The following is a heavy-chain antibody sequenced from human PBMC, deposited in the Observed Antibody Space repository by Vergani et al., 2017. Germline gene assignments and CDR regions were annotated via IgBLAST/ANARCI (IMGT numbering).Heavy chain of an antibody. CDR3: ATSGVLPAAIDYYYNYYMDV. CDR2: IIPIFGTA. J-gene: IGHJ6*03. Sequence: QVQLVQSGAEVKKPGSSVKVSCKASGGTFSSYAISWVRQAPGQGLEWMGGIIPIFGTANYAQKFQGRVTITADESTSTAYMELSSLRSEDTAVYYCATSGVLPAAIDYYYNYYMDVWGKGTTVTVSS. V-gene: IGHV1-69*01. CDR1: GGTFSSYA. D-gene: IGHD2-2*02.